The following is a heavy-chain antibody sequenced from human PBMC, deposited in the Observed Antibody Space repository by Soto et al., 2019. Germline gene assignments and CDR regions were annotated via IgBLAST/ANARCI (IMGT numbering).Heavy chain of an antibody. CDR2: ISSSGSTI. V-gene: IGHV3-48*03. J-gene: IGHJ3*02. CDR3: ASHYDILTGYYAFDI. CDR1: GFTFSSYE. D-gene: IGHD3-9*01. Sequence: GGSLRLSCAASGFTFSSYEMNWVRQAPGKGLEWVSYISSSGSTIYYADSVKGRFTISRDNAKNSLYLQMNSLRAEDTAVYYCASHYDILTGYYAFDIWGQGTMVTVSS.